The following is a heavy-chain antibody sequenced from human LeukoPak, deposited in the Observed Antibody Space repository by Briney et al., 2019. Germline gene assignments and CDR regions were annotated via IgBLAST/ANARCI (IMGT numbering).Heavy chain of an antibody. D-gene: IGHD4-17*01. CDR1: GFTFSSYG. Sequence: PGGSLRLSCAASGFTFSSYGMHWVRQAPGKVLECLAVKSYDGSNKYYADSVKGRFTISRDNSKNTLYLQMNSLRAEDTAVYYCAKSRWPTVTSYYFDYWGQGTLVTVSS. J-gene: IGHJ4*02. CDR3: AKSRWPTVTSYYFDY. CDR2: KSYDGSNK. V-gene: IGHV3-30*18.